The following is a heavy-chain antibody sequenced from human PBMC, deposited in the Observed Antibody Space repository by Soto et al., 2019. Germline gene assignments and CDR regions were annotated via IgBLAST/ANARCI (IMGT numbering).Heavy chain of an antibody. CDR2: INHSGST. V-gene: IGHV4-34*01. CDR1: GGSFSGYY. Sequence: SETLSLTCAVYGGSFSGYYWTWIRQPPGTGLEWIGEINHSGSTNYNPSLKSRVTISVDTSKNQFSLKLSSVTAADTAVYYCARHSSYYYGSGYLDYWGQGTLVTVSS. CDR3: ARHSSYYYGSGYLDY. J-gene: IGHJ4*02. D-gene: IGHD3-10*01.